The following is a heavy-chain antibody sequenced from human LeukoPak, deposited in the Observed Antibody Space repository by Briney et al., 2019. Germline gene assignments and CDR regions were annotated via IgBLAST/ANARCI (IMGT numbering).Heavy chain of an antibody. V-gene: IGHV3-7*01. D-gene: IGHD3-10*01. J-gene: IGHJ4*02. CDR3: ARDSGYYGSASCTDY. CDR2: IKNDGTEK. CDR1: GFTFSSYW. Sequence: GGSLRLSRAASGFTFSSYWMSWVRQAPGKGLEWVANIKNDGTEKYYVDSVKGRFTISRDNTKNSLYLQMNSLRAEDTAFYYCARDSGYYGSASCTDYWGQGTLVTVSS.